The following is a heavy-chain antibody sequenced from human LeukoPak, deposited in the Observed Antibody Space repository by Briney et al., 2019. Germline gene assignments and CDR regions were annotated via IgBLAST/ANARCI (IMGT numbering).Heavy chain of an antibody. CDR2: ISLNGGST. V-gene: IGHV3-64*01. Sequence: GGSLRLSCAASGFTFSSYAMHWVRQAPGKGLEYVSAISLNGGSTYYANSVKGGFTISRDNSKNTLYLQMGSLRAEDMAVYYCARVVRYYYMDVWGKGTTVTVSS. CDR1: GFTFSSYA. J-gene: IGHJ6*03. CDR3: ARVVRYYYMDV.